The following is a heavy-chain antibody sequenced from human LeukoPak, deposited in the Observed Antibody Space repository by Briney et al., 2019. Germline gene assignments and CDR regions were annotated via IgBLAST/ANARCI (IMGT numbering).Heavy chain of an antibody. CDR3: ARASLYCSGGTCYEVWFDP. J-gene: IGHJ5*02. D-gene: IGHD2-15*01. CDR1: GFTFSSYG. Sequence: GGSLRLSCAASGFTFSSYGMNWVRQAPGKGLEWVSYISSSSGTIYYAGSVRGRFTISRDNDKNSLYLQMNSLRDEDTAVYYCARASLYCSGGTCYEVWFDPWGQGTLVTVSS. V-gene: IGHV3-48*02. CDR2: ISSSSGTI.